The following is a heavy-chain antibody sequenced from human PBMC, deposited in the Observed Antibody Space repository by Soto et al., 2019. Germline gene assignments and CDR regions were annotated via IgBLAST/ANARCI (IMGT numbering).Heavy chain of an antibody. V-gene: IGHV3-20*01. D-gene: IGHD4-17*01. CDR3: ARAHDYGDYRAFDY. Sequence: EVQLVESGGGVVRPGGSLRLSCAASGFTFEDYGMSWVRQAPGKGLQWVSGINWNGGSTGYADSVKDRFTISRDNAKNSLYLQMNSLSAEATALYHCARAHDYGDYRAFDYWGQGTLVTVSS. CDR2: INWNGGST. CDR1: GFTFEDYG. J-gene: IGHJ4*02.